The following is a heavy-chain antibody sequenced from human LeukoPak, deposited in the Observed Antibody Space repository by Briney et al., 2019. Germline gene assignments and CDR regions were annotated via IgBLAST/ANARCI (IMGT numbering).Heavy chain of an antibody. CDR3: ARDRHPIVVVTAILPTLDP. CDR1: GGSISSYY. J-gene: IGHJ5*02. Sequence: PSETLSLTCTVSGGSISSYYWSWIRQPPGKGLEWIGYIYYSGSTNYNPSLKSRVTISVDTSKNQFSLKLSSVTAADTAVYYCARDRHPIVVVTAILPTLDPWGQGTLVTVSS. D-gene: IGHD2-21*02. CDR2: IYYSGST. V-gene: IGHV4-59*01.